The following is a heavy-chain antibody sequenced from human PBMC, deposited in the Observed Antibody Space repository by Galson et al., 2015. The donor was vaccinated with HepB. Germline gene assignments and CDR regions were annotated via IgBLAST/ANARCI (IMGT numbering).Heavy chain of an antibody. V-gene: IGHV3-23*01. CDR1: GSTLSTYT. CDR2: ISGNGLTT. J-gene: IGHJ3*02. D-gene: IGHD3-16*01. Sequence: SLRLSCAAPGSTLSTYTLSWVRQAPGKGLEWVSGISGNGLTTYYADSVKGRFTISRDNSKNTLYLQMNSLRGDDTARYHCAKDPGGVARQWVFDIWGQGTMVAVSS. CDR3: AKDPGGVARQWVFDI.